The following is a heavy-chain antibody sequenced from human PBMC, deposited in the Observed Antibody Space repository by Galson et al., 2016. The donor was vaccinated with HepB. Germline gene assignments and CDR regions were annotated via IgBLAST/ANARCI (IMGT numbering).Heavy chain of an antibody. D-gene: IGHD1-26*01. J-gene: IGHJ4*02. Sequence: SLRLSCAASGFSFSNSGMSWVRQAPGKGLEWVANIKQDGSEKYYVDSVKGRFTISRDNSKNTLYLQMNSLRAEDTAVYYCAKDGRSGYPPSYFAGYYFDYWGQGTLVTVSS. CDR3: AKDGRSGYPPSYFAGYYFDY. V-gene: IGHV3-7*03. CDR2: IKQDGSEK. CDR1: GFSFSNSG.